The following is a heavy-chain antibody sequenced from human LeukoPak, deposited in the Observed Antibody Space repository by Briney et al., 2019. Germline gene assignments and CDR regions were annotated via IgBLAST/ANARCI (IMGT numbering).Heavy chain of an antibody. V-gene: IGHV3-23*01. CDR1: GFTFSGFA. CDR3: ARGRGGDYVPSRFDY. CDR2: ISGSGGNT. J-gene: IGHJ4*02. Sequence: GGSLRLSCSASGFTFSGFAMGWVRQAPGKGLEWVSSISGSGGNTYHADSVEGRFTISRDNSKNTLLLQMISLRAEDTALYYCARGRGGDYVPSRFDYWGQGTLVTVSS. D-gene: IGHD4-17*01.